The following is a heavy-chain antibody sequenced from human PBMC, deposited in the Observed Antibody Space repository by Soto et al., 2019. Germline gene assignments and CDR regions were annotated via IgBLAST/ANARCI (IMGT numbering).Heavy chain of an antibody. J-gene: IGHJ2*01. CDR2: TYYSGST. D-gene: IGHD2-21*02. CDR3: ARGGPYCGGDCYWYFDL. V-gene: IGHV4-59*01. CDR1: GGSISSYY. Sequence: QVQLQESGPGLVKPSETLSLTCTVSGGSISSYYWSWIRQPPGKGLEWIGYTYYSGSTNYNPSRKIRVTISVDTSKNQFSLKLSSVTAADTAVYYCARGGPYCGGDCYWYFDLWGRGTLVTVSS.